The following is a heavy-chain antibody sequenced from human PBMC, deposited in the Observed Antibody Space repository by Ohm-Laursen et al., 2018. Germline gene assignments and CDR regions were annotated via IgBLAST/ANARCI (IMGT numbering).Heavy chain of an antibody. J-gene: IGHJ4*02. Sequence: TLSLTCTVSGGSISSGGYYWSWIRQHPGKGLEWTGYIYYSGSTYYSPSLKSRVTISVDTSKNQFSLKLSSMTAADTAVYYCARADYGGPYRFDYWGQGTLVTVSS. CDR3: ARADYGGPYRFDY. D-gene: IGHD4-23*01. CDR2: IYYSGST. V-gene: IGHV4-31*03. CDR1: GGSISSGGYY.